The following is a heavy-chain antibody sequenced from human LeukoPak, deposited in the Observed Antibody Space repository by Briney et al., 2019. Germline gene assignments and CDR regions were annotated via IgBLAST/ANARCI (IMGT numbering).Heavy chain of an antibody. Sequence: ASVKLSCKASGYTFTSYYMHWVRQAPGQGLEWMGTINPSGGSTSYAQKFQGRVTMTRDTSTSTVYMELSSLRSEDTAVYYCARVYCSSTSCYNFDYWGQGTLVTVSS. V-gene: IGHV1-46*01. D-gene: IGHD2-2*02. J-gene: IGHJ4*02. CDR3: ARVYCSSTSCYNFDY. CDR1: GYTFTSYY. CDR2: INPSGGST.